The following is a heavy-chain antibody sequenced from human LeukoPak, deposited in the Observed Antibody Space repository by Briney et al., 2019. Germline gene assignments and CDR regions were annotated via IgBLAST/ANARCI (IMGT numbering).Heavy chain of an antibody. D-gene: IGHD3-22*01. CDR3: ASIGTSSGYYYPFDY. CDR1: GYSFTTYW. Sequence: GESLKTSCKGSGYSFTTYWIGWVRQMPGKGLEWMGIIYPGDSDTRYSPSFQGQVTISADKSISTAYLQWSSLKASDTAMYYCASIGTSSGYYYPFDYWGQGTLVTVSS. J-gene: IGHJ4*02. V-gene: IGHV5-51*01. CDR2: IYPGDSDT.